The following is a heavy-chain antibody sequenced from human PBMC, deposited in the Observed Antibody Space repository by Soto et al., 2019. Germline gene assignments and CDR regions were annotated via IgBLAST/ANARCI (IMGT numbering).Heavy chain of an antibody. CDR1: GGSISSYY. V-gene: IGHV4-59*01. D-gene: IGHD6-13*01. CDR2: IHNSGST. CDR3: ARSLTSSSPSGFDP. J-gene: IGHJ5*02. Sequence: SETLSLTCSVSGGSISSYYWSWIRQPPGKGLEWIGYIHNSGSTNYNPSLKSRVTISVDTSKSQFSLKLSSVTAADTAVHYCARSLTSSSPSGFDPWGQGTLVTVSS.